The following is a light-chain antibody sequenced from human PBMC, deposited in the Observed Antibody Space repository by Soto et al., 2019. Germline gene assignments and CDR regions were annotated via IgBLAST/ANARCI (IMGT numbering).Light chain of an antibody. Sequence: VMTQSPATLSVSPGEGVTLFCRASQNVDTKLAWYQMKPGQAPRLLIYASSTRAAGIPGTFSGSGSGTQFSLTISSVQSEDFAVYYCQRYYHWGLSFGGGTKVEI. CDR3: QRYYHWGLS. J-gene: IGKJ4*01. V-gene: IGKV3D-15*01. CDR1: QNVDTK. CDR2: ASS.